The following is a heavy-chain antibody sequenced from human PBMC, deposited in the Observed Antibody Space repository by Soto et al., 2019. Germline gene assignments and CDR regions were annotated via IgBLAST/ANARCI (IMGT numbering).Heavy chain of an antibody. J-gene: IGHJ4*02. CDR1: GGTFSSYA. D-gene: IGHD2-15*01. CDR3: AISPQYCSGGSCYFNY. Sequence: QVQLVQSRAEVKKPGSSVKVSCKASGGTFSSYAISWVRQAPGQGLEWMGGIIPIFGTANYAQKFQGRVTITADESTSTAYMELSSLRSEDTAVYYCAISPQYCSGGSCYFNYWGQGTLVTVSS. CDR2: IIPIFGTA. V-gene: IGHV1-69*01.